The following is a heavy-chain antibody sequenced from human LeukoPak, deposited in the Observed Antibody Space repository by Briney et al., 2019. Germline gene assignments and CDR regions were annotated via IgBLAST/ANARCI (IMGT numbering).Heavy chain of an antibody. Sequence: GGSLRLSCAASGFTFSSHATHWVRQAPGKGLEYVSAIRSDGSETWYRNSVKGRFTISRDNSKKMLYLQMGSLRVEDMAVYYCARASIAAAGPHDVYDIWGRGTMVTVSS. CDR1: GFTFSSHA. CDR3: ARASIAAAGPHDVYDI. D-gene: IGHD6-13*01. J-gene: IGHJ3*02. V-gene: IGHV3-64*01. CDR2: IRSDGSET.